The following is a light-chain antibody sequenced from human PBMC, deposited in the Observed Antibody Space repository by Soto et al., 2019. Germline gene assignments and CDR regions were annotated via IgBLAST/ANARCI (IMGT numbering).Light chain of an antibody. CDR3: QQHGSLYT. V-gene: IGKV3-20*01. CDR2: GTS. Sequence: EVVLTQSPGTLSLSPGERATLSCRASQSVSRSNLAWYQQKPGQAPRLLIYGTSSRATGIPDRFSGSGSGTDFTLTISRLGPEDFAVYYCQQHGSLYTFGQGTKLEIK. J-gene: IGKJ2*01. CDR1: QSVSRSN.